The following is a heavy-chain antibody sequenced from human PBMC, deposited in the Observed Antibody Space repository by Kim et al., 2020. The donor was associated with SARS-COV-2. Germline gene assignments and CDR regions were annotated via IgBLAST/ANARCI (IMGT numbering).Heavy chain of an antibody. V-gene: IGHV3-23*01. CDR1: GFTFSSYA. J-gene: IGHJ4*02. CDR3: AKDLSAGTTCTLVY. D-gene: IGHD1-7*01. CDR2: TSGSGGST. Sequence: GGSLRLSCAASGFTFSSYAMSWVRQAPGKGLEWVSATSGSGGSTYYADSVKGRFTISRDNSKNTLYLQMNSLRAEDTAVYYCAKDLSAGTTCTLVYLGQGTLFTASS.